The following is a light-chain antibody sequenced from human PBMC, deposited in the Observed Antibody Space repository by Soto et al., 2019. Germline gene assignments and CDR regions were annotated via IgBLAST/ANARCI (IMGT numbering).Light chain of an antibody. CDR2: DTS. J-gene: IGKJ5*01. Sequence: ETVLTQSPGTLSLSPGERATVSCRASQSVGGSSLAWYQQRPGQAPRLLIYDTSKRATGIPDRFSGSGSGTDFTLTISRLEPEDFAVYYCQQYVSPPITFGQGTRLEIK. CDR1: QSVGGSS. CDR3: QQYVSPPIT. V-gene: IGKV3-20*01.